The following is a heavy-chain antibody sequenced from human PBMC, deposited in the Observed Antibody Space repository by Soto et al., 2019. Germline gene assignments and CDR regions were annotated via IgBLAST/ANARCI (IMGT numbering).Heavy chain of an antibody. CDR2: INQDGSEK. D-gene: IGHD6-13*01. V-gene: IGHV3-7*01. CDR1: GFTFSDYS. J-gene: IGHJ4*02. CDR3: AKAVTAAGTLPYY. Sequence: GGSLRLSCAASGFTFSDYSINWVRQAPGKGLEWVAKINQDGSEKYYGDSVKGRFTISRDNAKNSLFLQMSSLRVEDTAVYYCAKAVTAAGTLPYYWGQGTLVTVSS.